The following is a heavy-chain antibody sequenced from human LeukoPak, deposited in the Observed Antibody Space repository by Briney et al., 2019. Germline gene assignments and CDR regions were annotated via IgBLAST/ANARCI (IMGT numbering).Heavy chain of an antibody. V-gene: IGHV4-38-2*02. CDR2: IHHSGST. CDR1: GYSISSDSN. J-gene: IGHJ4*02. Sequence: PSETLSLTCTVSGYSISSDSNWGWVRQPPGKGLEWIGGIHHSGSTYYNPSLKSRVIISVDTSRNQFSLRLSSVTAADTAQYFCARDIFSGSSWYVGYWGQGIQVTVSS. CDR3: ARDIFSGSSWYVGY. D-gene: IGHD6-13*01.